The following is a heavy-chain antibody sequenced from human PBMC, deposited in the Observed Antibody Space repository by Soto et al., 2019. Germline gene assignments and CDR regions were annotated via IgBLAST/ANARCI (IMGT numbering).Heavy chain of an antibody. CDR1: GGSFSGYY. V-gene: IGHV4-34*01. D-gene: IGHD2-15*01. J-gene: IGHJ6*02. Sequence: SETLSLTCAVYGGSFSGYYWSWIRQPPGKGLEWIGEINHSGSTNYNPSLKSRVTISVDTSKNQFSLKLSSVTAADTAVYYCARVKRIVVVVAPTPYYYYGMDVWGQGTTVTVYS. CDR2: INHSGST. CDR3: ARVKRIVVVVAPTPYYYYGMDV.